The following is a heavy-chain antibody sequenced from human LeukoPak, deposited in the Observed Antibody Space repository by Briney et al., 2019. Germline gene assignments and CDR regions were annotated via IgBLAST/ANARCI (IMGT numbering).Heavy chain of an antibody. V-gene: IGHV1-69*05. J-gene: IGHJ4*02. CDR2: IIPIFGTA. Sequence: GASVKVSCNASGGTFSSYAISWVRQAPGQGLEWMGGIIPIFGTANYAQKFQGRVTMTTDTSTSTAYMELRSLRSDDTAVYYCARVDYYDSSGYPNWGQGTLVTVSS. CDR1: GGTFSSYA. CDR3: ARVDYYDSSGYPN. D-gene: IGHD3-22*01.